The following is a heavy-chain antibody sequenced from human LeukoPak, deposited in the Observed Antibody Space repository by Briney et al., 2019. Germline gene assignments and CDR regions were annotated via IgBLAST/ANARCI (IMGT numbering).Heavy chain of an antibody. CDR1: GFTFSSYA. J-gene: IGHJ4*02. D-gene: IGHD2-2*01. Sequence: PGGSLRLSCAASGFTFSSYAMSWVRQAPGKGLEWVSTISGSGAYTYYADSVKGRLTISRDNSKNTLYLQMNSLRAEDTAVYYCAKDGSDLVVVPAANDYWGQGTLVTVSS. CDR2: ISGSGAYT. CDR3: AKDGSDLVVVPAANDY. V-gene: IGHV3-23*01.